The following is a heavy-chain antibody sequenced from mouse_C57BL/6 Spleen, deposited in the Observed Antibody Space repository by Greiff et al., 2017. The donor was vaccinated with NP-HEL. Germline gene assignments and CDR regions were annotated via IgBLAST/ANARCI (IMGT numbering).Heavy chain of an antibody. D-gene: IGHD2-4*01. V-gene: IGHV6-3*01. J-gene: IGHJ4*01. Sequence: EVMLVESGGGLVQPGGSMKLSCVASGFTFSNYWMNWVRQSPEKGLEWVAQIRLKSDNYATHYAESVKGRFTISRDDSKSSVYLQMNNLRAEDTGIYYCGPDYPYAMDYWGQGTSVTVSS. CDR1: GFTFSNYW. CDR2: IRLKSDNYAT. CDR3: GPDYPYAMDY.